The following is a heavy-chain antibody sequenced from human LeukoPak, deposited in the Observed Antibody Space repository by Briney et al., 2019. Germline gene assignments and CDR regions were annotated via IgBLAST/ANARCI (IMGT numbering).Heavy chain of an antibody. Sequence: SETLSLTCTVSGGSISSYYWSWIRQPPGKGLEWIGYIYYSGSTNYNPSLKSRVTISVDTSKNQFSLKLSSVTAADTAVYYCARVRLRRVSSSSSLYYYYYYMDVWGKGTTVTVSS. V-gene: IGHV4-59*01. D-gene: IGHD6-6*01. CDR1: GGSISSYY. CDR3: ARVRLRRVSSSSSLYYYYYYMDV. J-gene: IGHJ6*03. CDR2: IYYSGST.